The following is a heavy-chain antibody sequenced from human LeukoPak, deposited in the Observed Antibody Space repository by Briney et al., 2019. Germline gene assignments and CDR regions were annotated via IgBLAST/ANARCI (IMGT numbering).Heavy chain of an antibody. CDR2: IYSGGST. CDR3: ATTIVGATTGNAFDI. D-gene: IGHD1-26*01. Sequence: GGSLRLSCAASGFTVSSNYMSWVRQAPGKGLEWVSVIYSGGSTYYADSVKGRFTISRDNSKNTLYLQMNSLRAEDTAVYYCATTIVGATTGNAFDIWGQGTMVTVSS. J-gene: IGHJ3*02. CDR1: GFTVSSNY. V-gene: IGHV3-66*01.